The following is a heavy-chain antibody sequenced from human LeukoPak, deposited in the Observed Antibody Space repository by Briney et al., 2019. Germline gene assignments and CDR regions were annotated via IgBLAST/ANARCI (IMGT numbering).Heavy chain of an antibody. Sequence: GGSLRLSCAASGFTFSSYAMGWVRQAPGKGLEWVSAISGGGGSTYYADSVKGRFTISRDNSKNTLYLQMNSLRAEDTAVYYCARGASIAAAGFDYWGQGTLVTVSS. V-gene: IGHV3-23*01. D-gene: IGHD6-13*01. CDR2: ISGGGGST. J-gene: IGHJ4*02. CDR1: GFTFSSYA. CDR3: ARGASIAAAGFDY.